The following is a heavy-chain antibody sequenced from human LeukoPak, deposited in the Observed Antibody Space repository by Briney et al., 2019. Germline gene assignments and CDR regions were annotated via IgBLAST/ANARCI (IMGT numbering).Heavy chain of an antibody. J-gene: IGHJ5*02. V-gene: IGHV1-69*01. CDR2: IIPIFGTA. Sequence: GASVKVSCKASGGTFSSYAISWVRQAPGQGLEWMGGIIPIFGTANYAQKFQGRVTITADESTSTAYMELSSLRSEDTAVYYCATLRVVPAAIPTPGDWFDPWGQGTLVTVSS. CDR1: GGTFSSYA. D-gene: IGHD2-2*02. CDR3: ATLRVVPAAIPTPGDWFDP.